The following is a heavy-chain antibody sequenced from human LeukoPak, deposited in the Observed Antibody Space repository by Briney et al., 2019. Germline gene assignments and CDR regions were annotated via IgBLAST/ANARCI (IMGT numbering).Heavy chain of an antibody. Sequence: SVKVSCKASGGTFSSYAISWVRQAPGQGLEWMGGIIPIFGTTNYAQKFQGRVTITADKSTSTAYMELSSLRSDDTAVYYCARVLGYCSSTSCESPYYYYMDVWGKGTTVTVSS. CDR2: IIPIFGTT. V-gene: IGHV1-69*06. J-gene: IGHJ6*03. D-gene: IGHD2-2*01. CDR3: ARVLGYCSSTSCESPYYYYMDV. CDR1: GGTFSSYA.